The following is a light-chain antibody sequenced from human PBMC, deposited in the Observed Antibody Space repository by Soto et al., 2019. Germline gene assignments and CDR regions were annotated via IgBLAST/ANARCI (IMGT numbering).Light chain of an antibody. CDR3: SSYTTRNTEV. Sequence: QSGLNQPASGSGAPGQSISISCIGTSRVVGAFNYVSWYQHHPGKAPQLIIYDVTSRPSGVSNRFSASKSGNTASLTISGLQAEDEADYYCSSYTTRNTEVFGTGTKVPVL. CDR1: SRVVGAFNY. J-gene: IGLJ1*01. CDR2: DVT. V-gene: IGLV2-14*03.